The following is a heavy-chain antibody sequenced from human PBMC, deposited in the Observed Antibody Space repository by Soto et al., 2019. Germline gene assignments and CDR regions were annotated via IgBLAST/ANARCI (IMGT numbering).Heavy chain of an antibody. Sequence: QVQLVQSGAEVKKPGSSVKVSCKASGGNFSSYAVNWVRQAPGQGLEWMGGIIPALATANYAQKFQGRVTINTDEFTSTVYMEWSSRRSEDTAGYYCAREHSSSYYCMDIWGQGTTVTVSS. CDR2: IIPALATA. CDR3: AREHSSSYYCMDI. D-gene: IGHD3-22*01. V-gene: IGHV1-69*01. J-gene: IGHJ6*02. CDR1: GGNFSSYA.